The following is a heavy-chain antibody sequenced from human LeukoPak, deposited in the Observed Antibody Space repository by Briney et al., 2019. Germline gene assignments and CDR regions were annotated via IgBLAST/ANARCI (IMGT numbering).Heavy chain of an antibody. Sequence: SETLSLTCAVYGGSFSGYYWSWIRQPPGKGLEWIGEINHSGSTNYNPSLKSRVTISVDTSKNQFSLKLSSVTAADTALYYCARGGTTGLIDYWGQGTLVTVSS. V-gene: IGHV4-34*01. CDR1: GGSFSGYY. J-gene: IGHJ4*02. CDR3: ARGGTTGLIDY. D-gene: IGHD1-1*01. CDR2: INHSGST.